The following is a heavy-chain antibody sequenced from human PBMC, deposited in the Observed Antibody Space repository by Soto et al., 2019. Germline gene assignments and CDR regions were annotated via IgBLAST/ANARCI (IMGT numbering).Heavy chain of an antibody. Sequence: GGSLRLSCAASGFTFSGYSMNWVRQVPGKGLEWVSSISSSSSYIYYADSVKGRFTISRDNAKNSLYLQMNSLRAEDTAVYYCAREEGYYGSGSYSSYYYYGMDVWGQGTTVTVSS. V-gene: IGHV3-21*01. J-gene: IGHJ6*02. D-gene: IGHD3-10*01. CDR3: AREEGYYGSGSYSSYYYYGMDV. CDR1: GFTFSGYS. CDR2: ISSSSSYI.